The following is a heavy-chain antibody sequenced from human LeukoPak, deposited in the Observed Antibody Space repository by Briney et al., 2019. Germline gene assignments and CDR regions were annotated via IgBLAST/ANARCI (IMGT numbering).Heavy chain of an antibody. Sequence: SETLSLTRTLSVVSLSIYNSRWIRRTPRKGLECNGYIYYSESPTYNTPLKSRVTISVDKSKNQFTLKLSAVTAADTAVYYCASGNLRWYWLDYWGQGTLVTVSS. CDR2: IYYSESP. J-gene: IGHJ4*02. V-gene: IGHV4-59*01. D-gene: IGHD4-23*01. CDR1: VVSLSIYN. CDR3: ASGNLRWYWLDY.